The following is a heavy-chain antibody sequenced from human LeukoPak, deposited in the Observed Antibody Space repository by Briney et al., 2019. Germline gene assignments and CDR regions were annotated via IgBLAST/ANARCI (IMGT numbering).Heavy chain of an antibody. J-gene: IGHJ5*02. V-gene: IGHV1-8*01. CDR1: GYAFTSYD. D-gene: IGHD5-24*01. CDR3: DRLVGRATTNRHAPDNWFDP. CDR2: INPNRGST. Sequence: ASVTVSCKTSGYAFTSYDINWVRQATGQGLEWMGWINPNRGSTDSAQKFQARVTITSNKSISTANMELNSLRSADTAVYYCDRLVGRATTNRHAPDNWFDPWGQGTLVTVSS.